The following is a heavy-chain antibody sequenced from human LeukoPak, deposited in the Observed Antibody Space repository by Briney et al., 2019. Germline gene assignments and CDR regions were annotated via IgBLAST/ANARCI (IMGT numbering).Heavy chain of an antibody. D-gene: IGHD6-13*01. CDR1: GYTFTGYY. CDR3: ARDREEQQLGLNWFDP. CDR2: INPNSGGT. Sequence: AASVKVSCKASGYTFTGYYMHWVRQAPRQGLEWMGWINPNSGGTNYAQKFQGRVTMTRDTSISTAYMELSRLRSDDTAVYYCARDREEQQLGLNWFDPWGQGTLVTVSS. V-gene: IGHV1-2*02. J-gene: IGHJ5*02.